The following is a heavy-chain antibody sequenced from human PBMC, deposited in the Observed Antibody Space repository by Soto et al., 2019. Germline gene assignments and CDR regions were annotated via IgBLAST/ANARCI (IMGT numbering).Heavy chain of an antibody. J-gene: IGHJ4*02. Sequence: PRGSLRLSCAASGFVFSTYSVSWVRQAPGKGLEWVSSISNSGAYTYYATSVKGRFTISRDNSKNTLYLQMNTLRADDTAVYYCATDRGWEGVTVLFDYWGQGTLVTVSS. D-gene: IGHD1-26*01. CDR2: ISNSGAYT. CDR1: GFVFSTYS. CDR3: ATDRGWEGVTVLFDY. V-gene: IGHV3-23*01.